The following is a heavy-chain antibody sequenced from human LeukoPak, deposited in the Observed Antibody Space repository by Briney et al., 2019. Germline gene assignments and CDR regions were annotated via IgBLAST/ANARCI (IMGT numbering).Heavy chain of an antibody. D-gene: IGHD3-9*01. CDR2: INPNSGGT. J-gene: IGHJ4*02. V-gene: IGHV1-2*02. CDR1: GYTFTGYY. Sequence: ASVKVSCKASGYTFTGYYMHWVRQAPGQGLEWMGWINPNSGGTNYAQKFQGRVTMTRDTSISTAYMELSRLRSDDTAVYYCARIGGAYDILTGYSADYWGQGTLVTVSS. CDR3: ARIGGAYDILTGYSADY.